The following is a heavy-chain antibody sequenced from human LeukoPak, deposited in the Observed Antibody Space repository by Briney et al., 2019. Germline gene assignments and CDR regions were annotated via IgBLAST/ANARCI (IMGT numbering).Heavy chain of an antibody. CDR3: ARGYGDEAPYYYYYGMDV. CDR1: GGSISSGGYS. D-gene: IGHD4-17*01. J-gene: IGHJ6*02. Sequence: SETLSLTCAVSGGSISSGGYSWSWIRQPPGKGLEWIGYIYHSGSTYYNPSPKSRVTISVDRSKNQFSLKLSSVTAADTAVYYCARGYGDEAPYYYYYGMDVWGQGTTVTVSS. CDR2: IYHSGST. V-gene: IGHV4-30-2*01.